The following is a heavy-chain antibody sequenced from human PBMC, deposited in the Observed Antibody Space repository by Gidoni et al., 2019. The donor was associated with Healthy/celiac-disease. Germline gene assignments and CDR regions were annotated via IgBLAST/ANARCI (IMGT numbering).Heavy chain of an antibody. CDR3: ARLYLNLAAAGTTSFDY. Sequence: QLQLQESGPGLVKPSETLSLTCTVSGGSISSSSYYWGWLRQPPGKGLEWIGSIYYSGSTYYNPSLKSRVTISVDTSKNQFSLKLSSVTAADTAVYYCARLYLNLAAAGTTSFDYWGQGTLVTVSS. D-gene: IGHD6-13*01. J-gene: IGHJ4*02. CDR1: GGSISSSSYY. V-gene: IGHV4-39*01. CDR2: IYYSGST.